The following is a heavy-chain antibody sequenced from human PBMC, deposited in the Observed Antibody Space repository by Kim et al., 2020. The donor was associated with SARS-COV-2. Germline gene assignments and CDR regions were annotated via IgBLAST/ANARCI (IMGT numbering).Heavy chain of an antibody. CDR2: ISGSGGRT. V-gene: IGHV3-23*01. CDR1: GFTFSNYA. CDR3: AKETYDYLWGNYRYFDC. J-gene: IGHJ4*02. Sequence: GGSLRLSCAASGFTFSNYAMSWVRQAPGKGLEWVSVISGSGGRTYYADSVKGRFTISRDNSKSTLFLQMNSLRAEDTAVFYCAKETYDYLWGNYRYFDCWGQGTLVTVSS. D-gene: IGHD3-16*02.